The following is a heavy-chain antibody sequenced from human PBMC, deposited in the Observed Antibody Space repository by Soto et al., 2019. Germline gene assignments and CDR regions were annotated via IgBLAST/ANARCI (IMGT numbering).Heavy chain of an antibody. CDR3: ARRRDDYGDSQHLYDAFDI. CDR1: GGSISSSSYY. D-gene: IGHD4-17*01. CDR2: IYYSGST. V-gene: IGHV4-39*01. Sequence: SETLSLTCTVSGGSISSSSYYWGWIRQPPGKGLEWIGSIYYSGSTYYNPSLKSRVTISVDTSKNQFSLKLSSVTAADTAVYYCARRRDDYGDSQHLYDAFDIWGQGTMVTVSS. J-gene: IGHJ3*02.